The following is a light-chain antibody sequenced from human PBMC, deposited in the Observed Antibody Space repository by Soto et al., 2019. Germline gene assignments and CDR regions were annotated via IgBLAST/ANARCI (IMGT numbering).Light chain of an antibody. V-gene: IGLV2-8*01. CDR3: TSYVGSNIWV. CDR1: SSDVGAYKY. J-gene: IGLJ3*02. CDR2: EVS. Sequence: QSALTQPPSASGSPGQSVTISCTGTSSDVGAYKYVSWYQQYPGKAHKLMIYEVSKRPSGVPDRFSGSKSGNTASLTVSGLQAEDEADYYCTSYVGSNIWVLGGGTKLTVL.